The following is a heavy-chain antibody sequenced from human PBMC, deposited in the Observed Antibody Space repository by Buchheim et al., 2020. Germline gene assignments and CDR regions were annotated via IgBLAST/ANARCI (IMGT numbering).Heavy chain of an antibody. J-gene: IGHJ4*02. CDR1: GGTFSSYA. CDR2: IIPIFGTA. Sequence: VQLVQSGAEVKKPGSSVKVSCKASGGTFSSYAISWVRQAPGQGLEWMGGIIPIFGTANYAQKFQGRVTITADKSTRTRYMELSSLRSEDTAVYYCATYSSSWKQWLAHPSYFDYWGQGTL. V-gene: IGHV1-69*06. CDR3: ATYSSSWKQWLAHPSYFDY. D-gene: IGHD6-13*01.